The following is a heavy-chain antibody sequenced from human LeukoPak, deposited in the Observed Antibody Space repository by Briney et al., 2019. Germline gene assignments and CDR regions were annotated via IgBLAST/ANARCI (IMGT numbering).Heavy chain of an antibody. D-gene: IGHD2-2*01. CDR3: ATPSQRIRTFDY. J-gene: IGHJ4*02. Sequence: ASVKVSCKASGYTFTSYDINWVRQATGQGLEWMGWMNPNSGNTGYAQKFQGRVTMTRNTSISTAYMELSSLRSEDTAVYYCATPSQRIRTFDYCGQGTLVTVSS. V-gene: IGHV1-8*01. CDR2: MNPNSGNT. CDR1: GYTFTSYD.